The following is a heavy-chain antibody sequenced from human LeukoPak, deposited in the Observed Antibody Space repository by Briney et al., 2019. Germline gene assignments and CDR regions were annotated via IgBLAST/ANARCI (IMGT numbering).Heavy chain of an antibody. J-gene: IGHJ4*02. Sequence: GGSLRLSCAASGFTFRNHWMHWVRQTPGKGLVWVSGISSDGSSTTYADSVKGRFTISRDNAKNTLYLQMNNLRAEDTAMYYCARDQRVTGRPDIDYWGQGTLVIVSS. CDR1: GFTFRNHW. V-gene: IGHV3-74*03. CDR2: ISSDGSST. CDR3: ARDQRVTGRPDIDY. D-gene: IGHD4-11*01.